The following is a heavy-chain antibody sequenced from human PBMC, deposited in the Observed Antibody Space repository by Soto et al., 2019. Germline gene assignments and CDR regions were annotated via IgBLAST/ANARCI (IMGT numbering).Heavy chain of an antibody. Sequence: ASVKVSCKASGYTFTSYYMHWVRQAPGQGLEWMGIINPSGGSTSYAQKFQGRVTMTRDTSTSTVYMELSSLRSEDTAVYYCARAPYGDSPSFWFAPWGQGTLVTVSS. CDR1: GYTFTSYY. D-gene: IGHD4-17*01. V-gene: IGHV1-46*01. CDR2: INPSGGST. CDR3: ARAPYGDSPSFWFAP. J-gene: IGHJ5*02.